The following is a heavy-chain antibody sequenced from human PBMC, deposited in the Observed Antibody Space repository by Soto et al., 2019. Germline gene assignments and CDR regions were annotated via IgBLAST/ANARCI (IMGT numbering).Heavy chain of an antibody. CDR1: GGSISSGGYS. D-gene: IGHD4-17*01. Sequence: QLQLQESGSGLVKPSQTLSLTCAVSGGSISSGGYSWSWIRQPPGKGLEWIGYIYDSGFTYYNPSLKRLVTLSVDRSTNQFSLKLSSVTAADTAVYYCARAHYGDFGYGMDVWGQGTTVTVSS. V-gene: IGHV4-30-2*01. CDR2: IYDSGFT. CDR3: ARAHYGDFGYGMDV. J-gene: IGHJ6*02.